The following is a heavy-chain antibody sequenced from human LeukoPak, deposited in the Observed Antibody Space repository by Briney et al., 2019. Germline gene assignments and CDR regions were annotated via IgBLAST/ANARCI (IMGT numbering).Heavy chain of an antibody. CDR2: INPNSGGT. CDR3: ARVPPHYDSSGYYYSPGRSVEYFDY. D-gene: IGHD3-22*01. J-gene: IGHJ4*02. V-gene: IGHV1-2*02. CDR1: GYTFTGYY. Sequence: ASVKVSCKASGYTFTGYYMHWVRQAPGQGLEWMGWINPNSGGTNYAQKFQGRVTMTRDTSISTAHMELSRLRSDDTAVYYCARVPPHYDSSGYYYSPGRSVEYFDYWGQGTLVTVSS.